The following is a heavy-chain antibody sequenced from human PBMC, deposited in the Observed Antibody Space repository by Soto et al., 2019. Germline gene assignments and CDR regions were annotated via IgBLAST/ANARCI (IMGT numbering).Heavy chain of an antibody. Sequence: PSETLSLTCTVSGGSISSYYWSWIRQPPGKGLEWIGYIYYSGSTNYNPSLKSRVTISVDTSKNQFSLKLSSVTAADTAVYYCARHFLDSSSWYVWQDRYYYYGMDVWGQGTTVTVS. CDR1: GGSISSYY. CDR3: ARHFLDSSSWYVWQDRYYYYGMDV. D-gene: IGHD6-13*01. CDR2: IYYSGST. V-gene: IGHV4-59*08. J-gene: IGHJ6*02.